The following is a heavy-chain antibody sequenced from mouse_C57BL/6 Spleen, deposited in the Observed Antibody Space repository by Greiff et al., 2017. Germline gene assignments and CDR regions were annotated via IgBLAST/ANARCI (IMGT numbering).Heavy chain of an antibody. J-gene: IGHJ2*01. CDR2: IRLKSDNYAT. V-gene: IGHV6-3*01. CDR1: GFTFSNYW. CDR3: TGLGTTVVDY. D-gene: IGHD1-1*01. Sequence: EVQVVESGGGLVQPGGSMKLSCVASGFTFSNYWMNWVRQSPEKGLEWVAQIRLKSDNYATHYAESVKGRFTISRDDSKSSVYLQMNNLRAADTGIYYCTGLGTTVVDYWGQGTTLTVSS.